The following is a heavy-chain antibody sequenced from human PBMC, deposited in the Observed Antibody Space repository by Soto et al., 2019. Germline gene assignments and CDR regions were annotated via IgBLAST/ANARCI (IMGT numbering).Heavy chain of an antibody. Sequence: QVQLVQSGAEVKKPGASVKVSCKASGYTFTSYGISWVRQAPGQGLEWMGWISAYNGNTNYAQKLQGRVTMTTDTATRTAYMELRSLRSDDTAVYYCARSGPYDSSGYYPAEYFQHWGQGTLVTVSS. J-gene: IGHJ1*01. D-gene: IGHD3-22*01. CDR1: GYTFTSYG. CDR3: ARSGPYDSSGYYPAEYFQH. V-gene: IGHV1-18*01. CDR2: ISAYNGNT.